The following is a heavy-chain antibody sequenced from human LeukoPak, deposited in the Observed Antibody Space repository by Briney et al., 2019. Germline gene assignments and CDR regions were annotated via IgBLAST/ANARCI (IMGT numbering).Heavy chain of an antibody. J-gene: IGHJ4*02. D-gene: IGHD3-16*01. CDR1: GFSLNTGGVG. V-gene: IGHV2-5*01. Sequence: SGPTLVKPTQTLTLTCTFSGFSLNTGGVGVGWLRQPPGKALEWPALIYWNDDKRYSPSLESRLTITKDTSKNQVVLTLTNMDPVDTATYYCAHTPNGYTYWGQGTLVTVSS. CDR2: IYWNDDK. CDR3: AHTPNGYTY.